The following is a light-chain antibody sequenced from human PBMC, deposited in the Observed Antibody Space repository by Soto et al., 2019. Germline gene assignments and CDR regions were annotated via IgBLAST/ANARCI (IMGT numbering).Light chain of an antibody. V-gene: IGLV2-14*01. CDR1: SSDVGGYNY. CDR3: SSYTSSGAFVV. Sequence: QSALTQPASVSGSPGQSITISCTGTSSDVGGYNYVSWYQQHPGKAPKLMIYDVTNRPSGVSYRFSGSKSGNTASLTISGLQAEDEADYYCSSYTSSGAFVVFGGGTKLTVL. J-gene: IGLJ2*01. CDR2: DVT.